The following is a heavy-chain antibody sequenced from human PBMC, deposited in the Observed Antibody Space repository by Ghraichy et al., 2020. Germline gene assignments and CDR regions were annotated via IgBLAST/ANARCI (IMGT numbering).Heavy chain of an antibody. CDR3: ATNQLLGSLEDGVSGSYYSTDY. J-gene: IGHJ4*02. CDR2: FDPEDGET. Sequence: ASVKVSCKVSGYTLTELSMHWVRQAPGKGLEWMGGFDPEDGETIYAQKFQGRVTMTEDTSTDTAYMELSSLRSEDTAVYYCATNQLLGSLEDGVSGSYYSTDYWGQGTLVTVSS. D-gene: IGHD1-26*01. V-gene: IGHV1-24*01. CDR1: GYTLTELS.